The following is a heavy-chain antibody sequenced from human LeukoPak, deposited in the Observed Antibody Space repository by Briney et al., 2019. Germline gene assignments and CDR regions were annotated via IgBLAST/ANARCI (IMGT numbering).Heavy chain of an antibody. CDR2: ISGSGGST. CDR3: AKARKNIVATIKDY. CDR1: GSTFSSYA. V-gene: IGHV3-23*01. D-gene: IGHD5-12*01. J-gene: IGHJ4*02. Sequence: GGSLRLSCAAFGSTFSSYAMSWVRQAPGRGLEWVSAISGSGGSTYYADSVKGRFTISRDNSKNTLYLQMNSLRAEDTAVYYCAKARKNIVATIKDYWGQGTLVTVSS.